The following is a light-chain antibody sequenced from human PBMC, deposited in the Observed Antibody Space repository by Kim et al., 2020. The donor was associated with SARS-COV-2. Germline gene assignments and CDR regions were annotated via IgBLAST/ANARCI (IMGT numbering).Light chain of an antibody. V-gene: IGKV1-5*03. CDR1: QSINNW. J-gene: IGKJ1*01. Sequence: DIQMTQSPSTLSASVGDRVTITCRTSQSINNWLAWYQQKPGKAPKVLIYKASSLESGVPTRFSGSGSGTEFTLTISSLQPDDFATYYCQQYNGYWTFGQGTKVDIK. CDR3: QQYNGYWT. CDR2: KAS.